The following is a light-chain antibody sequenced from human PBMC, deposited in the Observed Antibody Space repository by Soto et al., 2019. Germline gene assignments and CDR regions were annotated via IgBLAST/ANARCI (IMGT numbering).Light chain of an antibody. CDR2: AAS. Sequence: DIPMTQSPSSLSASVGDRVTITCRASQDISNFLAWFQQKPGKAPKALISAASRLQSGVPSKFSGSGSGTDFTLTISSLQPEDSASYYCQQYNSYPITFGQGTRLEIK. CDR3: QQYNSYPIT. CDR1: QDISNF. V-gene: IGKV1-16*02. J-gene: IGKJ5*01.